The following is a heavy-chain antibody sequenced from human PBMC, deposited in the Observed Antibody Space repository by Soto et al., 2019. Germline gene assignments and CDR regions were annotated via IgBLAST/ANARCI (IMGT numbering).Heavy chain of an antibody. CDR2: INHSGST. Sequence: PSETLSLTCAVYGGSFSGYYWSWIRQPPGKGLEWIGEINHSGSTNYNTSLNSRITISVDTSTNQFSLKLSSVTAADTAVYYGARDWGRLLWFGEGSWFDPWGQGTLVTVSS. CDR1: GGSFSGYY. J-gene: IGHJ5*02. V-gene: IGHV4-34*01. CDR3: ARDWGRLLWFGEGSWFDP. D-gene: IGHD3-10*01.